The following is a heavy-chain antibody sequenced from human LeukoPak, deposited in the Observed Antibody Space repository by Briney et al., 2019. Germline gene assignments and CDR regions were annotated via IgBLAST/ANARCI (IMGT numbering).Heavy chain of an antibody. V-gene: IGHV4-39*01. J-gene: IGHJ5*02. CDR3: ARTYGSRHNWFDP. D-gene: IGHD3-10*01. CDR2: IYYSGST. CDR1: GGSISSSSYY. Sequence: KPSETLSLTCTVSGGSISSSSYYWGWIRQPPGKGLEWIGSIYYSGSTYYNPSLKSRVTISVDTSKNQFSLKLSSVTAADTAVYYCARTYGSRHNWFDPWGQGTLVTVSS.